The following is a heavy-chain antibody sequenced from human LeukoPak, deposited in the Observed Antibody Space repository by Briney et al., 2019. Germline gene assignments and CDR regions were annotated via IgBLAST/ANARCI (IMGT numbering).Heavy chain of an antibody. CDR1: GFTFSSYA. V-gene: IGHV3-23*01. CDR2: ISGSGGST. CDR3: AKSRSSEARAGSNY. D-gene: IGHD6-6*01. Sequence: PGGSLRLSCAASGFTFSSYAMSWVRQAPGKGPEWVSAISGSGGSTYYADSVKGRFTISRDNSKNTLYLQLNSLRAEDTAVYYCAKSRSSEARAGSNYWGQGTLVTVSS. J-gene: IGHJ4*02.